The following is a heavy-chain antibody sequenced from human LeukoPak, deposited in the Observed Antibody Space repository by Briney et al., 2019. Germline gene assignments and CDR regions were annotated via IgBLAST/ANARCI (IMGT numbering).Heavy chain of an antibody. V-gene: IGHV1-46*01. Sequence: GASVKVSCKASGYTFTSYYIHWVRQAPGQGLEWMGIINPSGGSTNYAQKFQGRVTITADKSTSTAYMELSSLRSEDTAVYYCAREGGCSGGSCYRWFDPWGQGTLVTVSS. J-gene: IGHJ5*02. D-gene: IGHD2-15*01. CDR3: AREGGCSGGSCYRWFDP. CDR2: INPSGGST. CDR1: GYTFTSYY.